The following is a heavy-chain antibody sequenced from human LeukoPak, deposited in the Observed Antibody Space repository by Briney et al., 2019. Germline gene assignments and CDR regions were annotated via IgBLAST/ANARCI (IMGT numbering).Heavy chain of an antibody. V-gene: IGHV5-51*01. CDR1: GYSFTIYW. Sequence: GESLKISCKGSGYSFTIYWIGWVRHMPGKALEWVGIIYPGDSDTRDSPSFQGQVTISADKSISTAYLQWSSLKASDTAMYYCARSMVQNEINWFDPWGQGTLVTVSS. J-gene: IGHJ5*02. D-gene: IGHD3-10*01. CDR3: ARSMVQNEINWFDP. CDR2: IYPGDSDT.